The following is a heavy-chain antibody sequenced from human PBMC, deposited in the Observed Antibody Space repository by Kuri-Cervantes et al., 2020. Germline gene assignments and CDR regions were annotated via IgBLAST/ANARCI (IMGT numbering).Heavy chain of an antibody. CDR3: ARGSGYASSWGFDY. V-gene: IGHV3-23*01. D-gene: IGHD6-13*01. CDR2: ISGSGGST. CDR1: GFTFSSYA. J-gene: IGHJ4*02. Sequence: GESLKISCAASGFTFSSYAMSWVRQAPGKGLEWVSAISGSGGSTYYGDSVKGRFTISRDNSNNTLHLQMNSLRVEDTAVYYCARGSGYASSWGFDYWGQGTLVTVSS.